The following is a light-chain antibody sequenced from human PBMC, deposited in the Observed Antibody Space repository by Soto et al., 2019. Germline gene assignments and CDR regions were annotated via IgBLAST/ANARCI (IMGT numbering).Light chain of an antibody. Sequence: IVLTHSPATLSVSPGERVTLPCRASQSVDISLAWYQQKPGQAPRLLIYGASTRATDMPGTFSGRGSGTEFTLTISSLRPEAFAVYSGQQYRSWPRTFGKGTKVDIK. V-gene: IGKV3-15*01. CDR1: QSVDIS. J-gene: IGKJ1*01. CDR2: GAS. CDR3: QQYRSWPRT.